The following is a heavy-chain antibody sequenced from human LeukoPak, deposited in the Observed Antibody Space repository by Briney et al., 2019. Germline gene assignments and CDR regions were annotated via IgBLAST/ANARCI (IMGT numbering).Heavy chain of an antibody. J-gene: IGHJ3*02. V-gene: IGHV3-48*02. CDR2: ISSSSSTI. D-gene: IGHD3-10*02. CDR1: GFTFSSYS. CDR3: ARAQTMFWEFDGFDI. Sequence: GGSLRLSCAASGFTFSSYSMNWVRQAPGKGLEWVSYISSSSSTIYYADSVKGRFTISRDNAKNSVYPQMNSLRDEDTAVYSCARAQTMFWEFDGFDIWGRGTKVTVSS.